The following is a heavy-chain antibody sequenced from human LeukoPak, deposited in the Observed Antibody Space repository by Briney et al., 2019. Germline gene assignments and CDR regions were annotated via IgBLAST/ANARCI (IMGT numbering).Heavy chain of an antibody. CDR3: ASEYYGSGSYFFDY. Sequence: PSETLSLTCTVSGGSISSYYGSWIRQPAGKGLEWIGRIYTSGSTNYNPSLKSRVTMSVDTSKNQFSLKLSSVTAADTAVYYCASEYYGSGSYFFDYWGQGTLVTVSS. CDR2: IYTSGST. CDR1: GGSISSYY. V-gene: IGHV4-4*07. D-gene: IGHD3-10*01. J-gene: IGHJ4*02.